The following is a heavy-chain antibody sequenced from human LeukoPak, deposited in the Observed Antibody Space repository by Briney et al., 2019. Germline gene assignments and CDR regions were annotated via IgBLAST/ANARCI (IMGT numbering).Heavy chain of an antibody. CDR2: IYYSGST. CDR1: GGSISSYY. V-gene: IGHV4-59*01. Sequence: SETLSLTCTVSGGSISSYYWSWIRQPPGKGLEWIGYIYYSGSTNYNPSLKSRVTISVDTSKNQFSLKLSSVTAADTAVYYCARTMLPYYGMDAWGQGTTVTVSS. J-gene: IGHJ6*02. CDR3: ARTMLPYYGMDA. D-gene: IGHD2-2*01.